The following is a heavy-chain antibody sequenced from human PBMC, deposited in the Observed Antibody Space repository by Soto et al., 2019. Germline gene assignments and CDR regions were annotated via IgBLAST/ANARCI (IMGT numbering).Heavy chain of an antibody. Sequence: ASVKVSCKTSGYIFTSYGISWVRQAPGQGLEWMGWISAYNGNTNYAQELQGRVTMTTDTSTSTAYMELRSLRSDDTAVYYCARVKIAARHPQGLDPWGQGTLVTVSS. J-gene: IGHJ5*02. CDR1: GYIFTSYG. CDR2: ISAYNGNT. D-gene: IGHD6-6*01. CDR3: ARVKIAARHPQGLDP. V-gene: IGHV1-18*01.